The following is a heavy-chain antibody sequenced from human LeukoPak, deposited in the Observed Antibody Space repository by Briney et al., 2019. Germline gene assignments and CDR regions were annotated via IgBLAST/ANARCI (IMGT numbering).Heavy chain of an antibody. V-gene: IGHV3-23*01. J-gene: IGHJ3*02. Sequence: VGSLRLSCAASGFTFSGYAMSWVRQAPGKGLEWVSAISGSGGSTYYADSVKGRFTISRDNSKNTLHLQMNSLRAEDTAVYYCANVATGKKAQDAFDIWGQGTMVTVSS. CDR2: ISGSGGST. CDR3: ANVATGKKAQDAFDI. CDR1: GFTFSGYA. D-gene: IGHD1-1*01.